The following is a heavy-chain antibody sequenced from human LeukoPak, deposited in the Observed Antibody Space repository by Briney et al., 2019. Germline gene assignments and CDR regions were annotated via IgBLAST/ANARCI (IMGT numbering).Heavy chain of an antibody. V-gene: IGHV3-23*01. D-gene: IGHD2-21*02. CDR1: GFTFSTYA. J-gene: IGHJ4*02. CDR3: GRGNFPHCSGDCFDS. CDR2: ISGTGGRT. Sequence: GGSLRLSCAASGFTFSTYAMSWVRQAPGKGLEWVSDISGTGGRTYYADSVKGRFTISRDNSKNTVDLLMNSLRAEDTAIYYCGRGNFPHCSGDCFDSWGQGTLVTVSS.